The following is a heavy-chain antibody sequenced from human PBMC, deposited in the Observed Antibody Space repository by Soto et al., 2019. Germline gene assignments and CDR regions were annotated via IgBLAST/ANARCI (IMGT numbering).Heavy chain of an antibody. Sequence: ASVKVSCKASGFSFTGYYIHWLRQAPGQGLEWMGWINAHSGGAEYAQKFQGRVTLTRDTSISTAYMTLSSLRSDDTAIYYCAKDLTRQLAYWLDPWGQGTQVTVSS. D-gene: IGHD6-6*01. V-gene: IGHV1-2*02. J-gene: IGHJ5*02. CDR2: INAHSGGA. CDR1: GFSFTGYY. CDR3: AKDLTRQLAYWLDP.